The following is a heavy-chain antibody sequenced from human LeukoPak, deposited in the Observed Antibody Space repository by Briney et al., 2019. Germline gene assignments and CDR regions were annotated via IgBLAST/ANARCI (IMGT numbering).Heavy chain of an antibody. V-gene: IGHV3-30*03. CDR2: ISYDGSNK. CDR3: AREGDIAAAGTLGDS. Sequence: QPGRSLRLSCAASRFTFSSYGMHWVRQAPHKGLESVAIISYDGSNKYYADSVKGRFTISRDNSKNTLYLQMNSLRAEDTAVYYCAREGDIAAAGTLGDSWGQGTLVTVSS. D-gene: IGHD6-13*01. CDR1: RFTFSSYG. J-gene: IGHJ4*02.